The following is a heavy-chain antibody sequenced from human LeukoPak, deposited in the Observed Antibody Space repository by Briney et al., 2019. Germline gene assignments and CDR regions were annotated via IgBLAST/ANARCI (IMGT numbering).Heavy chain of an antibody. D-gene: IGHD3-22*01. Sequence: ASVKVSCKASGGTFSSYAISWVRQAPGQGLEWMGGIIPIFGTANYAQKFQGRVTITADESTSTAYMELSSLRSEDTAVYYCATTIKNYDSSGLLGYWGQGTLVTVSS. CDR2: IIPIFGTA. CDR3: ATTIKNYDSSGLLGY. V-gene: IGHV1-69*13. J-gene: IGHJ4*02. CDR1: GGTFSSYA.